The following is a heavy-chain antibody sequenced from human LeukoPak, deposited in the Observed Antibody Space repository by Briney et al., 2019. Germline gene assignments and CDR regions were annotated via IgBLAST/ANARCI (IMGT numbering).Heavy chain of an antibody. CDR1: GFTFSSYW. Sequence: PGGSLRLSCAASGFTFSSYWMHWVRQAPGKGLEWVAVISYDGSNKYYADSVKGRFTISRDNSKNTLYLQMNSLRAEDTAVYYCARDGGPTTEDYGDYVSRYFDYWGQGTLVTVSS. V-gene: IGHV3-30-3*01. CDR2: ISYDGSNK. D-gene: IGHD4-17*01. CDR3: ARDGGPTTEDYGDYVSRYFDY. J-gene: IGHJ4*02.